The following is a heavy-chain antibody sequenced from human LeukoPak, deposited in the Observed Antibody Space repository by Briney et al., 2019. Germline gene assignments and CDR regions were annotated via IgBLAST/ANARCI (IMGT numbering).Heavy chain of an antibody. Sequence: SETLSLTCAVYGGSFSGYYWSWIRQPPGKGLEWIGEINHSGSTNYNPSLKSRVTISVDTSKNQFSLKLSSVTAADTAVYYCARGRGYRSGYFDYWGQGILVTVSS. V-gene: IGHV4-34*01. J-gene: IGHJ4*02. CDR1: GGSFSGYY. D-gene: IGHD5-18*01. CDR2: INHSGST. CDR3: ARGRGYRSGYFDY.